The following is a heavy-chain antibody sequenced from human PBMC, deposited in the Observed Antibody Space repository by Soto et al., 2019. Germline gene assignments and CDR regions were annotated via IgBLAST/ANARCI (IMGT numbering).Heavy chain of an antibody. CDR3: ASTLAHYCYYMDV. J-gene: IGHJ6*03. Sequence: QVQLQQWGAGLLKPSETLSLTCAVYGGSFSGYYWSWIRQPPGKGLEWIGEINPSGSTTYIPSLKSRVTGSVDTSKNQVSRTLSSVTAAETAVYYCASTLAHYCYYMDVWGKGTTVTVSS. CDR2: INPSGST. CDR1: GGSFSGYY. V-gene: IGHV4-34*01.